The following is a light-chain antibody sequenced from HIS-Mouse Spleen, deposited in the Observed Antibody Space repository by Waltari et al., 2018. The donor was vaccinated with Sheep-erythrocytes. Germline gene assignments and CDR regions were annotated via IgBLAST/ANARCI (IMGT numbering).Light chain of an antibody. CDR2: DVS. J-gene: IGLJ1*01. V-gene: IGLV1-44*01. CDR3: CSYAGSYNYV. Sequence: QSVLTQPPSASGTPGQRVTISCSGSSSNIGSNTVNWYQQLPGTAPKLMIYDVSKQPSRVPDRFSGSKSGNTASLTISGLQAEDEADYYCCSYAGSYNYVFGTGTKVTVL. CDR1: SSNIGSNT.